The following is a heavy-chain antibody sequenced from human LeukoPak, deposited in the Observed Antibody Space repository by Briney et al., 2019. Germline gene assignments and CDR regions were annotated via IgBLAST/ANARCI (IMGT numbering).Heavy chain of an antibody. V-gene: IGHV1-2*04. D-gene: IGHD6-13*01. CDR3: ARGPCRGYSSSWYWNY. J-gene: IGHJ4*02. CDR1: GYTFTGYY. CDR2: INPNSGGT. Sequence: ASVKVSCKASGYTFTGYYMHWVRQAPGQGLEWMGWINPNSGGTNYAQKFQGWVTMTRDTSISTAYMELSRLRSDDTAVYYCARGPCRGYSSSWYWNYWGQGTLVTVSS.